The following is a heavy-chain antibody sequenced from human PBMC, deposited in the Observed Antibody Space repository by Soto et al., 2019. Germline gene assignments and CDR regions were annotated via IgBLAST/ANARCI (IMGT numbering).Heavy chain of an antibody. D-gene: IGHD4-17*01. CDR1: GFTFSDHY. Sequence: PGGSLRLSCAASGFTFSDHYMDWVRQAPGKGLEWVGRTRNKANSYTTEYAASVKGRFTISRDDSKNSLYLQMNSLKTEDTAVYYCARGNGDYTFFDYWGQGTLVTVSS. V-gene: IGHV3-72*01. CDR3: ARGNGDYTFFDY. CDR2: TRNKANSYTT. J-gene: IGHJ4*02.